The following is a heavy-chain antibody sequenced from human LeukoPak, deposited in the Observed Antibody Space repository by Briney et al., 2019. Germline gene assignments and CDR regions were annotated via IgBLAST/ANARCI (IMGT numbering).Heavy chain of an antibody. J-gene: IGHJ4*02. CDR2: ISWNSGSI. D-gene: IGHD3-22*01. V-gene: IGHV3-9*01. CDR1: GFTFDDYA. CDR3: AKSYDSSGYYLYYFDY. Sequence: GGSLILSCAASGFTFDDYAMHWVRQAPGKGLEWVSGISWNSGSIGYADSVKGRFTISRDNAKNSLYLQMNSLRAEDTALYYCAKSYDSSGYYLYYFDYWGQGTLVTVSS.